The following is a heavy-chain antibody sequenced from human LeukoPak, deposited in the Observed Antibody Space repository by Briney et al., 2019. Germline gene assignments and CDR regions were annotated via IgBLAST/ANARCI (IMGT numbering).Heavy chain of an antibody. J-gene: IGHJ6*02. V-gene: IGHV3-21*01. Sequence: GGSLRLSCAASGFVFSTFGMNWVRQAPGKGLQWFAHITSASVYIYYADSVKGRFTLSRDNAKNSLYLQMTSLRAEDAAVYCCARGDFWRNVWGQRTTVTVSS. D-gene: IGHD3-3*01. CDR2: ITSASVYI. CDR1: GFVFSTFG. CDR3: ARGDFWRNV.